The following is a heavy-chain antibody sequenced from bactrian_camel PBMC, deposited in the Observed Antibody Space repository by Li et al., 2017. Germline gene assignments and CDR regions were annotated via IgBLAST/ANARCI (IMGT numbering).Heavy chain of an antibody. CDR1: GRTYSKWC. CDR2: IDSRGIT. D-gene: IGHD1*01. Sequence: HVQLVESGGGSVQAGGSLRLSCAASGRTYSKWCMGWFRQISGKEREGLATIDSRGITAYADSVKGRFIISRDDAKNTLFLQLNRLEFEDTAMYYCASDYGTTYYGQGTQVTVS. V-gene: IGHV3S57*01. J-gene: IGHJ4*01.